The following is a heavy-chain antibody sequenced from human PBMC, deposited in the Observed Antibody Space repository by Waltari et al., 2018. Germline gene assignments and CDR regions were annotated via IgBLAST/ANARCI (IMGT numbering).Heavy chain of an antibody. J-gene: IGHJ6*02. CDR1: GFTFSSYP. V-gene: IGHV3-30*01. D-gene: IGHD5-18*01. Sequence: QVQLVESGGGLVQPGRALRLSCVASGFTFSSYPIHWGRQAPGKGLEWVALISHDGRKTYYPDSVKGRFTISRGNSQNTLYLQMNSLRAEDTALYYCARGISHGSASLDVWGQGTTVTVSS. CDR2: ISHDGRKT. CDR3: ARGISHGSASLDV.